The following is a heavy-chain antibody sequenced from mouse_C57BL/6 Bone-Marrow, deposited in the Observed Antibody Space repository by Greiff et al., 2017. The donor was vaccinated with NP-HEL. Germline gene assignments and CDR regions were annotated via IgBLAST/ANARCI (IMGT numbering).Heavy chain of an antibody. V-gene: IGHV1-82*01. D-gene: IGHD1-1*01. CDR3: ASDPYGSSYAYFDV. CDR2: IYPGDGDT. Sequence: QVQLQQSGPELVKPGASVKISCKASGYAFSSSWMNWVKQRPGKGLEWIGRIYPGDGDTNYNGKFKGKATLTADKSSSTAYMQLSSLTSEDSAVYCCASDPYGSSYAYFDVWGTGTTVTVSS. CDR1: GYAFSSSW. J-gene: IGHJ1*03.